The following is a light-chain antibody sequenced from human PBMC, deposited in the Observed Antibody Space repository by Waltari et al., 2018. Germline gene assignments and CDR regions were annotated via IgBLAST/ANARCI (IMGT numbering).Light chain of an antibody. CDR3: AVWDDSLIGRV. J-gene: IGLJ3*02. Sequence: QSVLSQPPSASGTPGQRVTISCSGTSSNVGSNYVYWYQHLPGTVPKLLIYRNDQRPSGVPDRFSGSKSGTSASLAISGLQSEDESDYYCAVWDDSLIGRVFGGGTK. V-gene: IGLV1-47*01. CDR1: SSNVGSNY. CDR2: RND.